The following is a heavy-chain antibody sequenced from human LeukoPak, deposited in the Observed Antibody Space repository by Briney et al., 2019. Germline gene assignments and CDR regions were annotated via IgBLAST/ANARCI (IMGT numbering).Heavy chain of an antibody. CDR1: GFTVSSNY. CDR2: TYSGGST. D-gene: IGHD3-10*01. J-gene: IGHJ6*03. V-gene: IGHV3-53*01. CDR3: ASGSGSYRTPYYYMDV. Sequence: PGGSLRLSRVASGFTVSSNYMSWVRQAPGKGLEWVSVTYSGGSTYYADSVKGRFTISRDNSKNTLYLQMNSLRAEDTAVYYCASGSGSYRTPYYYMDVWGTGTTVTVSS.